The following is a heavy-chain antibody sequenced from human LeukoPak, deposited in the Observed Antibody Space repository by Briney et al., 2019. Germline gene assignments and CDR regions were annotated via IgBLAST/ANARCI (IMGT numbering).Heavy chain of an antibody. CDR3: ARAPIVGATPFDY. V-gene: IGHV3-30*01. CDR2: ISYDGSNK. CDR1: GFTFSSYA. D-gene: IGHD1-26*01. Sequence: GGSLRLSCAASGFTFSSYAVHWVRQAPGKGLEGVAVISYDGSNKYYADSVKGRFTFSRDNSKNTLYLQMNSLRAEDTAVYYCARAPIVGATPFDYWGQGTLVTVSS. J-gene: IGHJ4*02.